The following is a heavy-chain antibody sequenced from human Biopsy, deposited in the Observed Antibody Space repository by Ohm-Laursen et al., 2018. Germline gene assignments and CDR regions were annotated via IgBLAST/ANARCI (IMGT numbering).Heavy chain of an antibody. Sequence: SVKVSCKASGFSFTGYYIHWVRQAPGQGLEWMGWISPKSGGTNYAQKFQGNITMTKNTSMSTAYMEMSSLTSDDTALYYCARETHRKVGPTLDYWGQGTLLTVSS. CDR1: GFSFTGYY. CDR3: ARETHRKVGPTLDY. CDR2: ISPKSGGT. V-gene: IGHV1-2*02. J-gene: IGHJ4*02. D-gene: IGHD1-26*01.